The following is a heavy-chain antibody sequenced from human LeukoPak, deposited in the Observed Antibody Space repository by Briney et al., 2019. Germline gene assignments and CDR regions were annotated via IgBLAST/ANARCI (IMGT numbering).Heavy chain of an antibody. D-gene: IGHD6-13*01. CDR1: GFPFSSYS. Sequence: GGSPRLSCAASGFPFSSYSMTWVRQAPGKGLEWVANIKPDGTTKFYVDSVKGRFTISRDNALNSLYLQMNSLRAEDTAIYYCARSIPYGTTWYGRSDYWGQGTLVTVSS. J-gene: IGHJ4*02. V-gene: IGHV3-7*03. CDR3: ARSIPYGTTWYGRSDY. CDR2: IKPDGTTK.